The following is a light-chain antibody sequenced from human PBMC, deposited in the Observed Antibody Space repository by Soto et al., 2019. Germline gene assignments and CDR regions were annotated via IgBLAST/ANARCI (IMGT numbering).Light chain of an antibody. V-gene: IGKV3-20*01. Sequence: EIVLTQSPGTLSLSPGERATRSCRASQSVSSSYLAWYQQKPGQAPRLLIYGASSRATGIPDRFSGSGSGTDFTLTISRLEPEDFAVYYCQQYGSSPCTFGQGTKVEIK. J-gene: IGKJ1*01. CDR1: QSVSSSY. CDR3: QQYGSSPCT. CDR2: GAS.